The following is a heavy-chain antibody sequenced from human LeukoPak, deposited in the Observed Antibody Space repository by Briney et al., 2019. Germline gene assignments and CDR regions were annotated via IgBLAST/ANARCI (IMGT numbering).Heavy chain of an antibody. J-gene: IGHJ5*02. CDR1: GFTFSSYW. CDR2: IKQDASEK. Sequence: GGSLRLSCAASGFTFSSYWMSWVRQAPGKGLEWVANIKQDASEKYYVDSVKGRFTISRDNAKNSLYLQMNSLRAEDTAVYYCQFGSGSYYNIPDNWFDPWGQGTLVTVSS. D-gene: IGHD3-10*01. V-gene: IGHV3-7*01. CDR3: QFGSGSYYNIPDNWFDP.